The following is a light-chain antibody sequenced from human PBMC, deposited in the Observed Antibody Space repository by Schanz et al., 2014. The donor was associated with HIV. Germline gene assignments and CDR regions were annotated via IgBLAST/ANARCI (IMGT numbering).Light chain of an antibody. J-gene: IGLJ1*01. CDR3: QSYDNSLRSDV. CDR2: DVT. CDR1: TSDIGNHDF. Sequence: QSALTQPPSASGSPGQSVTISCTGTTSDIGNHDFVSWYQQHPGKAPKLMIYDVTKRPSGVPARFSGSKSGNTASLTVSGLQADDEADYYCQSYDNSLRSDVFGTGTKVTVL. V-gene: IGLV2-8*01.